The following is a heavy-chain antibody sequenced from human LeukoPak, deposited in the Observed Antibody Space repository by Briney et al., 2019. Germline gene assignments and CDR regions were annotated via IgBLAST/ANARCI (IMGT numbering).Heavy chain of an antibody. CDR1: GGSISSYY. J-gene: IGHJ4*02. CDR2: IYYSGST. V-gene: IGHV4-59*01. Sequence: PSETLSLTCTVSGGSISSYYWSWIRQPPGKGLEWIGYIYYSGSTNYNPSLKSRVTISVDTSKNQFSLKLSSVTAADTAVYYCARVVGATLVYWGQGTLVTVSS. D-gene: IGHD1-26*01. CDR3: ARVVGATLVY.